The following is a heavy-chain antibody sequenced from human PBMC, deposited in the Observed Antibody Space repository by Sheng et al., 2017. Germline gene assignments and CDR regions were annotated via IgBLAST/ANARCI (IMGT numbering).Heavy chain of an antibody. D-gene: IGHD6-6*01. CDR3: AREQLVPTYYYYGMDV. Sequence: QVQLQQWGAGLLKPSETLSLTCAVYGGSFSGYYWSWIRQPPGKGLEWIGEINHSGSTNYNPSLKSRVTISVDTSKNQFSLKLSSVTAADTAVYYCAREQLVPTYYYYGMDVWGQGTTVTVSS. J-gene: IGHJ6*02. CDR1: GGSFSGYY. V-gene: IGHV4-34*01. CDR2: INHSGST.